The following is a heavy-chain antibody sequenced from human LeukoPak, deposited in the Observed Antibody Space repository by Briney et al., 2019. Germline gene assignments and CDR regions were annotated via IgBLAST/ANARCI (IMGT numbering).Heavy chain of an antibody. CDR2: ISSSSTYI. CDR3: VTDGADYYDSTGYPIYFDY. D-gene: IGHD3-22*01. J-gene: IGHJ4*02. V-gene: IGHV3-21*01. CDR1: GFTFSNYN. Sequence: GGSLRLSCTASGFTFSNYNMNWVRQAPGKGLEWVSCISSSSTYIYYADSVKGRFTISRVNAKNSLYLQMNSLRAEDTAVYYCVTDGADYYDSTGYPIYFDYWGQGTLVTVSS.